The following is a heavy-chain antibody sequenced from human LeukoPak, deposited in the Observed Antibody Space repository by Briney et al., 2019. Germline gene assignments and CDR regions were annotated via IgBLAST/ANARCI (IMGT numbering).Heavy chain of an antibody. D-gene: IGHD6-19*01. CDR3: ARDGAVARYYYGMDV. V-gene: IGHV3-30-3*01. J-gene: IGHJ6*02. Sequence: GGSLRLSCAASGFTFSTYAMHWVRQAPGKGLEWVAVISYGGSNEYYADSVKGRFTISRDSSKNTLYLQMNSLRGEDTAVYYCARDGAVARYYYGMDVWGQGTTVTVSS. CDR2: ISYGGSNE. CDR1: GFTFSTYA.